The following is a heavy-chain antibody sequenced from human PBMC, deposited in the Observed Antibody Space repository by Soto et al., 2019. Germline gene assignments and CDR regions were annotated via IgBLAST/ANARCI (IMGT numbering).Heavy chain of an antibody. CDR3: ARGLSNYYYLFDF. CDR1: GGSISGHY. D-gene: IGHD3-22*01. CDR2: INYSGPT. J-gene: IGHJ4*02. Sequence: PSETLSLTCTVSGGSISGHYWTWIRQPPGKGLEWIGYINYSGPTNYNPSLKSRVTISVDTSKNQFSLKLSSVAAADTAVYYCARGLSNYYYLFDFWGQGTLVTVSS. V-gene: IGHV4-59*11.